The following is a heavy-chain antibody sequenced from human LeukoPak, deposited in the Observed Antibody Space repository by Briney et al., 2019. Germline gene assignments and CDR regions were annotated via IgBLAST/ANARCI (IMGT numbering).Heavy chain of an antibody. V-gene: IGHV4-59*01. D-gene: IGHD4-17*01. Sequence: SETLSLTCTVSGGSISSYYWSWIRQPPGKGLEWIGYIYYSGSTNYNPSLKSRVTISVDTSKNQFSLKLSSVTAADTAVHYCARVDGDSIGYWGQGTLVTVSS. J-gene: IGHJ4*02. CDR1: GGSISSYY. CDR3: ARVDGDSIGY. CDR2: IYYSGST.